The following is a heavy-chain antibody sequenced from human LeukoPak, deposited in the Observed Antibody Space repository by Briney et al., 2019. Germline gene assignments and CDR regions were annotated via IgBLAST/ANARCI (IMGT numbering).Heavy chain of an antibody. CDR1: GGSISSSSYY. CDR2: IYYSGST. V-gene: IGHV4-39*07. CDR3: ARTWQWLPFDY. D-gene: IGHD6-19*01. Sequence: SETLSLTCTVSGGSISSSSYYWGWIRQPPGKGLEWIGSIYYSGSTYYNPSLKSRVTMSVDTSKNQFSLKLSSVTAADTAVYYCARTWQWLPFDYWGQGTLVTVSS. J-gene: IGHJ4*02.